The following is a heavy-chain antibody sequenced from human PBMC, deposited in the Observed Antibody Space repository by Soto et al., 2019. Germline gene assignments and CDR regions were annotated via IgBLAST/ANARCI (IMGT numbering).Heavy chain of an antibody. CDR1: GFPFSSYW. Sequence: GGSLRLSCAASGFPFSSYWMSWVRQAPGKGLEWVANIKQDGSEKYYVDSVKGRFTISRDNAKNSLYLQMNSLRAEDTAVYYCATYYYYYMDVWGKGTTVTVSS. CDR3: ATYYYYYMDV. J-gene: IGHJ6*03. V-gene: IGHV3-7*01. CDR2: IKQDGSEK.